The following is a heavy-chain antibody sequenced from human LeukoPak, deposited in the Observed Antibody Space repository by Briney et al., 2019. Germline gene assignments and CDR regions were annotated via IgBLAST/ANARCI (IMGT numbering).Heavy chain of an antibody. CDR3: AREVTTTTAFDF. V-gene: IGHV3-30*03. D-gene: IGHD4-11*01. CDR2: ISSNGRIT. J-gene: IGHJ4*02. CDR1: GSGFTFTTFG. Sequence: PGGSLRLSCAASGSGFTFTTFGLHRVRQAPGKGLEWVAVISSNGRITYYTDSVKGRFTISRDNSKNTVYLQMDSLRAEDTALYYCAREVTTTTAFDFWGQGTLVTVSS.